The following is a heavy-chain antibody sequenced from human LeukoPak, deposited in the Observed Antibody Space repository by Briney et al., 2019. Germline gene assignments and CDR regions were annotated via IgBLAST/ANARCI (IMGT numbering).Heavy chain of an antibody. V-gene: IGHV3-74*01. CDR2: INPDGSTA. Sequence: GGSLRLSCEASGFTFSTYWMHWVRQAPGKGLVWVSRINPDGSTASYAGSVEGRFTISRDNAKNTLYLQMNSLRAEDTAVYFCARVAVGEYNFHHWGQGTLVTVSS. CDR3: ARVAVGEYNFHH. CDR1: GFTFSTYW. J-gene: IGHJ4*02. D-gene: IGHD6-19*01.